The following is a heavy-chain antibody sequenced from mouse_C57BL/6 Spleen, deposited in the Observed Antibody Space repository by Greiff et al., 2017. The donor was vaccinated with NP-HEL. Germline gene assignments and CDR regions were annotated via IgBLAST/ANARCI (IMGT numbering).Heavy chain of an antibody. CDR1: GYTFTEYT. D-gene: IGHD1-1*01. CDR3: ARHGSPGYYGSSSAWFAY. J-gene: IGHJ3*01. V-gene: IGHV1-62-2*01. Sequence: VMLVESGAELVKPGASVKLSCKASGYTFTEYTIHWVKQRSGQGLEWIGWFYPGSGSIKYNEKFKDKATLTADKSSSTVYMELSRLTSEDSAVYFCARHGSPGYYGSSSAWFAYWGQGTLVTVSA. CDR2: FYPGSGSI.